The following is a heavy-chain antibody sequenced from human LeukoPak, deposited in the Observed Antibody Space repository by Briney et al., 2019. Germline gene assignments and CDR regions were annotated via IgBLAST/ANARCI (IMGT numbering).Heavy chain of an antibody. CDR3: ARGMTYSSGWYYFDY. CDR2: IWYDGSSK. D-gene: IGHD6-19*01. V-gene: IGHV3-33*01. J-gene: IGHJ4*02. Sequence: PGRSVILSCVASGFTSNNHGEHWVRQAPGMGVEGGAVIWYDGSSKYYADSLKGRFTISRDNSNNTMYLQMNSLGAEGTAVYYCARGMTYSSGWYYFDYWGQGTLVTVSS. CDR1: GFTSNNHG.